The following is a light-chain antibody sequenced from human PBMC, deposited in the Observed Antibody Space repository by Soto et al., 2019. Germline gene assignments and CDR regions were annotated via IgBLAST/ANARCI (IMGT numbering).Light chain of an antibody. Sequence: QSALTQPPSASGSPGQSVTISCTGTSSDVGGYNFVSWYQQHPGKAPKLMIYEVSNRPSGISNRFSGSKSGNTASLTISGLQAEDEADYYCSSSTSDTTWVFGGGTKLTVL. J-gene: IGLJ3*02. CDR1: SSDVGGYNF. CDR2: EVS. CDR3: SSSTSDTTWV. V-gene: IGLV2-14*01.